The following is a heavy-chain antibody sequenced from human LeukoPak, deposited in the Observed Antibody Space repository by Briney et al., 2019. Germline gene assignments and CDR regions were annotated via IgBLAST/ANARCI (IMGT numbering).Heavy chain of an antibody. J-gene: IGHJ4*02. Sequence: GGSLRLSCAASGFTFSSYAMSWVRQAPGKGLEWVSANSGSGGSTYYADSVKGRFTISRDNSKNTLYLQMNSLRAEDTAVYYCAKGPSDYYDSSGYYLIDYWGQGTLVTVSS. CDR2: NSGSGGST. CDR1: GFTFSSYA. V-gene: IGHV3-23*01. D-gene: IGHD3-22*01. CDR3: AKGPSDYYDSSGYYLIDY.